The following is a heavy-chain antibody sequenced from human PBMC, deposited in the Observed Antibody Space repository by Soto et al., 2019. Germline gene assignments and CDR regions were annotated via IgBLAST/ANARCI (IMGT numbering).Heavy chain of an antibody. D-gene: IGHD3-16*01. CDR1: GVSFSSYS. Sequence: GGFVRLSCAASGVSFSSYSMNWVHQAPGKGLEWVSSISSSSSYIYYADSVKGRFTISRDNAKNSLYLQMNSLRAEDTAVYYCAREFGWRGAFDIWGQGTMVTVSS. V-gene: IGHV3-21*01. CDR2: ISSSSSYI. CDR3: AREFGWRGAFDI. J-gene: IGHJ3*02.